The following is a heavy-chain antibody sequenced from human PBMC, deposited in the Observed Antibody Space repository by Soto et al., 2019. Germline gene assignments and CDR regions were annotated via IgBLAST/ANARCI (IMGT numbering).Heavy chain of an antibody. J-gene: IGHJ3*01. CDR2: IKQDGSEK. V-gene: IGHV3-7*01. CDR1: GFTFGSYW. Sequence: PGGSLRLSCAATGFTFGSYWMSWVRQAPGKGLEWVANIKQDGSEKYYVDSAKGRFTISRDNAKDSLHLQMKSLRAEDTAVYYCARGFNSALDVSGQGKIVTVSS. CDR3: ARGFNSALDV. D-gene: IGHD6-13*01.